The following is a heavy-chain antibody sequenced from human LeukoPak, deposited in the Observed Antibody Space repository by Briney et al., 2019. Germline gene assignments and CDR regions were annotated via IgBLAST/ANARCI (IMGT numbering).Heavy chain of an antibody. CDR1: RFIFSSYT. J-gene: IGHJ4*02. D-gene: IGHD2-15*01. V-gene: IGHV3-21*01. CDR3: AREYCSGGSCYSAFDY. Sequence: GGSLRLSCAASRFIFSSYTMNWVRQAPGKGLEWVSSISSSSRNIDYADSVKGRFTISRDNDKNSLYLQMNSLRAEDTAVYYCAREYCSGGSCYSAFDYWGQGTLVTVSS. CDR2: ISSSSRNI.